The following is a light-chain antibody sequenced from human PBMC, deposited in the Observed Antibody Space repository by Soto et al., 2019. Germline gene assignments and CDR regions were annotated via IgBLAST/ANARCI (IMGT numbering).Light chain of an antibody. Sequence: QSALTQPRSVSGSPGQSVTISCTGTSSDVGGYNYVSWYQQHPGKAPKLMIYDVSKRPSGVPDRFSGSKSGNTASLTISGLQAEDEADYYCCSYAGSLLVFGTGTQLTVL. CDR2: DVS. CDR3: CSYAGSLLV. V-gene: IGLV2-11*01. J-gene: IGLJ1*01. CDR1: SSDVGGYNY.